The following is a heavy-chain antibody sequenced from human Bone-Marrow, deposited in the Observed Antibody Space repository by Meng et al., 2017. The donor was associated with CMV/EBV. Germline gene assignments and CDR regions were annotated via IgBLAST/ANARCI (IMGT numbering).Heavy chain of an antibody. D-gene: IGHD2-2*02. J-gene: IGHJ4*02. CDR2: INHSGST. V-gene: IGHV4-34*01. CDR1: GGSFSGYY. CDR3: ARERGPILGTRYYFDY. Sequence: SETLSLTCAVYGGSFSGYYWSWIRQPPGKGLEWIGEINHSGSTNYNPSLKSRVTISVDTSKNQFSLKLSSVTAADTAVYYCARERGPILGTRYYFDYCGQGTLVTVSS.